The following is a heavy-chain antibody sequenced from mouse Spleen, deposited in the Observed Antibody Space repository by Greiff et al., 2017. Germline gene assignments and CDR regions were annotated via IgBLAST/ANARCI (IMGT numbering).Heavy chain of an antibody. D-gene: IGHD2-14*01. Sequence: EVKLQESGPGLVKPSQSLSLTCSVPGYSITSGYYWNWIRQFPGNKLEWMGYISYDGSNNYNPSLKNRISITRDTSKNQFFLKLNSVTTEDTATYYCAREVPYAMDYWGQGTSVTVSS. CDR2: ISYDGSN. J-gene: IGHJ4*01. CDR1: GYSITSGYY. CDR3: AREVPYAMDY. V-gene: IGHV3-6*01.